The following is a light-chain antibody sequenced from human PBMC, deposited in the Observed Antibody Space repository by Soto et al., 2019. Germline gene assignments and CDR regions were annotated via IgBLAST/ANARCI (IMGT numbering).Light chain of an antibody. V-gene: IGKV3-15*01. CDR3: QQYNKGTCT. Sequence: IELTQCPCTLSLSPGERATLSCRASQGFXSRFDWYQQKPGQAPRILXYAAYTRARGIPARLSGSVSGTEFTRTISSLQSEYCASYYWQQYNKGTCTFGQGTRLEIK. CDR2: AAY. CDR1: QGFXSR. J-gene: IGKJ5*01.